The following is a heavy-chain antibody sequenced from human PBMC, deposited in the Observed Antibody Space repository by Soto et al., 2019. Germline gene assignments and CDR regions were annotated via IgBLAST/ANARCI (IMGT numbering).Heavy chain of an antibody. CDR2: INSDGSST. J-gene: IGHJ6*02. V-gene: IGHV3-74*01. CDR3: AREGYYYGSGSYFPLDYYGMDV. D-gene: IGHD3-10*01. Sequence: EMQLVESGGGLVQPGGSLRLSCAASGFTFSSYWMHWVRQAPGKGLVWVSRINSDGSSTSYADSVKGRFTISRDNAKNTLYLQMNSLRAEDTAVYYCAREGYYYGSGSYFPLDYYGMDVWGQGTTVTVSS. CDR1: GFTFSSYW.